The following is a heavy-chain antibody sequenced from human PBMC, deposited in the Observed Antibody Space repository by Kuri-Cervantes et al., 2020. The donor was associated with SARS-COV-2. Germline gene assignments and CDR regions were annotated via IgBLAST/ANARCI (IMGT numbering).Heavy chain of an antibody. CDR1: GFTFSSYA. CDR2: ISYDGSNK. J-gene: IGHJ4*02. CDR3: ARDFNPLDY. Sequence: GGSLRLSCVSSGFTFSSYAMHWVRQAPGKGLEWVAVISYDGSNKYYADSVNGRFTISRDNDKNSLYLQMNSLRAEDTAVYYCARDFNPLDYWGQGTLVTVSS. V-gene: IGHV3-30-3*01.